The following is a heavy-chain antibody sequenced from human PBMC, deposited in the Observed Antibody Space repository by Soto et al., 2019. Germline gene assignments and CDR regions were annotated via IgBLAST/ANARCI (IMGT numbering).Heavy chain of an antibody. CDR1: GFTFSGSA. CDR2: IRSKANSYAT. CDR3: TRHEYYLRDYYYYMDV. J-gene: IGHJ6*03. D-gene: IGHD3-10*01. V-gene: IGHV3-73*01. Sequence: GGSLRLSCAASGFTFSGSAMHWVRQASGKGLEWVGRIRSKANSYATAYAASVKGRFTISRDDSKNTAYLQMNSLKTEDTAVYYCTRHEYYLRDYYYYMDVWGKGTTVTVSS.